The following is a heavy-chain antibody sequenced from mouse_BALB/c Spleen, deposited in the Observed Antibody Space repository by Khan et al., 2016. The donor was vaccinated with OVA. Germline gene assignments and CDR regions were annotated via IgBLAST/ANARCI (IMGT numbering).Heavy chain of an antibody. CDR3: ARSGYDCCAY. D-gene: IGHD2-14*01. Sequence: QVQLQQSGAELVRPGSSVKISCKASGYGFSNYLMNWVKQGPGQGLEWIGQIYPGDGNTNYNGKFKDKATLTVDKSSSTAYMQLSSLTSEDSAVYVCARSGYDCCAYWGQGTLVTVSA. V-gene: IGHV1-80*01. CDR2: IYPGDGNT. J-gene: IGHJ3*01. CDR1: GYGFSNYL.